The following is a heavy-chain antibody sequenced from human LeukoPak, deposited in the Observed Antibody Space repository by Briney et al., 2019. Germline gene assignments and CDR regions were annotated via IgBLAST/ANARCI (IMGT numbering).Heavy chain of an antibody. CDR2: ISSSSSYI. J-gene: IGHJ4*02. CDR3: ARVGDGYNLSDY. V-gene: IGHV3-21*01. D-gene: IGHD5-24*01. CDR1: GFTFSSYS. Sequence: GGSLRLSCAASGFTFSSYSMNWVRQAPGKGLEWVSSISSSSSYIYYADSVKGRFTISRDNAKNSLYLQMNSLRAEDTAVYYCARVGDGYNLSDYWGQATLVTVSS.